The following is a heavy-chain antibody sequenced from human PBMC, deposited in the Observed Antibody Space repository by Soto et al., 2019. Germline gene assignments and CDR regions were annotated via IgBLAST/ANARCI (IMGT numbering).Heavy chain of an antibody. Sequence: QVQLVQSGAEVKKPGASVKVSCKVSGYTLTELSMHWVRQAPGKGLEWMGGFDPEDGETIYAQKFQGRVTXXEXTXXDTAYMELGSLRSEDTAVYYWATDRAYDSSGSRGPWGQGTLVTVSS. V-gene: IGHV1-24*01. CDR1: GYTLTELS. CDR2: FDPEDGET. CDR3: ATDRAYDSSGSRGP. J-gene: IGHJ5*02. D-gene: IGHD3-22*01.